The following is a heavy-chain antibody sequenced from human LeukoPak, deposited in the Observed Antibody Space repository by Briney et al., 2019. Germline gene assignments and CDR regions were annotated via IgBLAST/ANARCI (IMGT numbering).Heavy chain of an antibody. CDR2: INHSGST. J-gene: IGHJ4*02. CDR1: GGSFSGYY. Sequence: SSETLSLTCAVDGGSFSGYYWSWIRQPPGKGLEWIGEINHSGSTNYNPSLKSRVTISVDTSKNQFSLKLSCVSAADTAVYYCARGGVTTYLDYWGQGTLVTVSS. V-gene: IGHV4-34*01. D-gene: IGHD4-11*01. CDR3: ARGGVTTYLDY.